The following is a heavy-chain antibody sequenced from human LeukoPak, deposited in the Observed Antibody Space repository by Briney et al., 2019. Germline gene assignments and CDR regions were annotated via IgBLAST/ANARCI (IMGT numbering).Heavy chain of an antibody. CDR3: ARDAGASHYYYYYMDV. CDR1: GGSISSYY. J-gene: IGHJ6*03. Sequence: SETLSLTCTVSGGSISSYYWSWIRQPAGKGLEWIGRIYTSGSTNYNPSLKSRVTMSVDTSKNQFSLKLSSVTAADTVVYYCARDAGASHYYYYYMDVWGKGTTVTISS. V-gene: IGHV4-4*07. CDR2: IYTSGST. D-gene: IGHD1-26*01.